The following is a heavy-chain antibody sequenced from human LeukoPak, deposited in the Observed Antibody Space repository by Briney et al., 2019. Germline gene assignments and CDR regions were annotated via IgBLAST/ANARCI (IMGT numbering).Heavy chain of an antibody. V-gene: IGHV1-2*06. J-gene: IGHJ4*02. CDR1: GYTFTGYY. Sequence: EASVKVSCKASGYTFTGYYMHWVRQAPGQGLEWMGRINPNSGGTNYAQKFQGRVTMTRGTSISTAYMELSRLKSDDTAVYYCAKGEQTTTSVYWGQGTLVTVSS. CDR3: AKGEQTTTSVY. CDR2: INPNSGGT. D-gene: IGHD1-26*01.